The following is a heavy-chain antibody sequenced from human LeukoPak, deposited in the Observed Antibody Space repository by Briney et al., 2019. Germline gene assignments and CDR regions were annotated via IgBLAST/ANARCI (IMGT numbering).Heavy chain of an antibody. Sequence: GGSLRLSCTASEFSISHYAMSWVRQAPGKGLEWVSADTSSTTSTYYASSVRGRFTISRDNSMNTLYLQMNSLRADDTAVYYCAKDGSWSCTDWGQGTLVRVSS. J-gene: IGHJ4*02. D-gene: IGHD2-8*02. CDR2: DTSSTTST. V-gene: IGHV3-23*01. CDR3: AKDGSWSCTD. CDR1: EFSISHYA.